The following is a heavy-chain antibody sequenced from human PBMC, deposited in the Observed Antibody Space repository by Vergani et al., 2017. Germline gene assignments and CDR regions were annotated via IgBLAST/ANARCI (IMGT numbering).Heavy chain of an antibody. CDR2: ISGSGGST. V-gene: IGHV3-23*01. CDR1: GFTFSSYA. J-gene: IGHJ6*03. CDR3: AKASSYYYYYYMDV. Sequence: EVQLLESGGGLVQPGGSLRLSCAASGFTFSSYAMSWVRQAPGKGLEWVSAISGSGGSTYYADSVKGRFTISRDNSKNTLYLQMNSLRAEDTAVYYCAKASSYYYYYYMDVWGKGTTATVS.